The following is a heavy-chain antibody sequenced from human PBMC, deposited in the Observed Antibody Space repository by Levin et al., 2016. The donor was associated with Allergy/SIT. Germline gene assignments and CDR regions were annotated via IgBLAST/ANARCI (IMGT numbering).Heavy chain of an antibody. J-gene: IGHJ6*02. D-gene: IGHD2-15*01. CDR2: ISGSGGST. V-gene: IGHV3-23*01. CDR3: ATPGTDGLPFYYYYYGMDV. Sequence: WIRQPPGKGLEWVSAISGSGGSTYYADSVKGRFTISRDNSKNTLYLQMNSLRAEDTAVYYCATPGTDGLPFYYYYYGMDVWGQGTTVTVSS.